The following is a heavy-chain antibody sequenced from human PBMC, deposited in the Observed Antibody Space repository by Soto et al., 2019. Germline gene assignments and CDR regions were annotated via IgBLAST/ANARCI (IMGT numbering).Heavy chain of an antibody. CDR1: GVTFSSYA. D-gene: IGHD5-12*01. Sequence: QVQLVQSGAEVKKPGSSVKVSCKASGVTFSSYAISWVRQAPGRGLEWIGGIIPIIDTTTYAQKFQGRVTITADESTRTAYLELSSLRSEDTAVYYCARGRDGYNSYYFAYWGQGTLVTVSS. CDR3: ARGRDGYNSYYFAY. J-gene: IGHJ4*02. V-gene: IGHV1-69*01. CDR2: IIPIIDTT.